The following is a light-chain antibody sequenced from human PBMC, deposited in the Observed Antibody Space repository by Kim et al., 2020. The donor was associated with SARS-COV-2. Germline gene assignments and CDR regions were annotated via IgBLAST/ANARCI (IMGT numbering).Light chain of an antibody. V-gene: IGLV1-44*01. CDR2: NDN. CDR3: AAWNDTLKGV. J-gene: IGLJ3*02. Sequence: QSVLTQAPSASGTPGQRVIISCAGTSSNIGRNTVMWFQQVPGTAPKLLISNDNERPSGIPDRFSGSKSGTTASLAIRGLQTEDEADYYCAAWNDTLKGVFGGGTQLTVL. CDR1: SSNIGRNT.